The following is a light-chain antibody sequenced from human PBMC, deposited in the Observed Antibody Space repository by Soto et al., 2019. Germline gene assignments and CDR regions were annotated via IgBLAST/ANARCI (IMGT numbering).Light chain of an antibody. CDR3: QQYGTFPET. CDR1: QSVHSYW. CDR2: GAS. Sequence: EIVLTQSPATLSLSPGERATLSCRASQSVHSYWLAWYRHKPGEATRLLIYGASTRDTGVPYRVSGSGSGTDFTLTINRLEPEDFAVYYCQQYGTFPETFGQGTKLEIK. V-gene: IGKV3-20*01. J-gene: IGKJ2*01.